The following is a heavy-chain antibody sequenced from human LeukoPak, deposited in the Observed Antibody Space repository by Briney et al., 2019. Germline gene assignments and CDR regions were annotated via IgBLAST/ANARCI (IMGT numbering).Heavy chain of an antibody. CDR3: ALAPNSNWFDF. D-gene: IGHD2-8*01. J-gene: IGHJ5*01. Sequence: SETLSLTCTVSGDSTSNFYWSWIRQSPGKGLEWIGNIHYSGSSVYNPSLKSRGTISIDTSRRQFFLKLNSVTAADTAVYFCALAPNSNWFDFWGPGTLVTVSS. V-gene: IGHV4-59*03. CDR2: IHYSGSS. CDR1: GDSTSNFY.